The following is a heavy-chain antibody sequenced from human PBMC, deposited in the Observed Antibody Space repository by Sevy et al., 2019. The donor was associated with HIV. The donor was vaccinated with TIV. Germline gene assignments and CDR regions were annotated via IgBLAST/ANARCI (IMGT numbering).Heavy chain of an antibody. J-gene: IGHJ4*02. Sequence: ASVKVSCKVTGYTLTGFSMHWVRQTPGKGLEWMGTCDPEDGETIYARKFQGRVIMTEDTSADTAHMDLSSLTSEDTAVDYCATTKDYYDSSGYPFDYWGQGTLVTVSS. D-gene: IGHD3-22*01. CDR1: GYTLTGFS. CDR2: CDPEDGET. CDR3: ATTKDYYDSSGYPFDY. V-gene: IGHV1-24*01.